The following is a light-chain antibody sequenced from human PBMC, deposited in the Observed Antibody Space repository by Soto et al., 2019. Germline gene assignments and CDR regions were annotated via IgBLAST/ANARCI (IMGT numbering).Light chain of an antibody. Sequence: QSVLTQPRSVSGSPGQSVTISCTRTSGDVGGYNFVSWYQQHPGKVPTLVIFDVSHRPSGVPDRFSGSKSGNTASLTIYGLQAEDEADYYCCSYGGSYTWVFGGGTKLTVL. CDR3: CSYGGSYTWV. CDR1: SGDVGGYNF. V-gene: IGLV2-11*01. CDR2: DVS. J-gene: IGLJ2*01.